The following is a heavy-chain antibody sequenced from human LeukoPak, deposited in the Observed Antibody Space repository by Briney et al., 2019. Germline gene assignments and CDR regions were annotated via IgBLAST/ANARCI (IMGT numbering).Heavy chain of an antibody. CDR3: AKRGVVIRVILVGFHKEAYYFDS. CDR2: LSGSGGGT. V-gene: IGHV3-23*01. D-gene: IGHD3-10*01. CDR1: GITLSNYG. J-gene: IGHJ4*02. Sequence: GGSLRLSCAVSGITLSNYGISWGRQAPGKGLEWVAGLSGSGGGTNYADSVKGRFTISRDNAKNTLYLQMNSLRAEDTAVYFCAKRGVVIRVILVGFHKEAYYFDSWGQGALVTVSS.